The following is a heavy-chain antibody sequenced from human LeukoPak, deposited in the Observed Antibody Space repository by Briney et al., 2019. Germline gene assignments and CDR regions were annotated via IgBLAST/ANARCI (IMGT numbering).Heavy chain of an antibody. V-gene: IGHV1-2*02. CDR1: GYTFTGYY. Sequence: GASVKVSCKASGYTFTGYYMHWVRQAPGQGLEWMGWINPNSGGTNYAQKFQGRVTITADESTSTAYMELSSLRSEDTAVYYCARDYTVVTPHDAFDIWGQGTMVTVSS. J-gene: IGHJ3*02. CDR2: INPNSGGT. D-gene: IGHD4-23*01. CDR3: ARDYTVVTPHDAFDI.